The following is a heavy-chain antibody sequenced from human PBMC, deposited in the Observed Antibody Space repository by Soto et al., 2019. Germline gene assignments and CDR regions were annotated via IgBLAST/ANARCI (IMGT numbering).Heavy chain of an antibody. D-gene: IGHD3-3*01. Sequence: ASVKVSCKASGYTFTSYGIRWVRQATGKGLEGMGWISAYNGNTNYAQKLQGRVTMTTDTSTSTAYMELRSLRSDDTAVYYCARVASPSGYDFWSGYTNDYWGQGTLVTVSS. CDR1: GYTFTSYG. J-gene: IGHJ4*02. V-gene: IGHV1-18*01. CDR3: ARVASPSGYDFWSGYTNDY. CDR2: ISAYNGNT.